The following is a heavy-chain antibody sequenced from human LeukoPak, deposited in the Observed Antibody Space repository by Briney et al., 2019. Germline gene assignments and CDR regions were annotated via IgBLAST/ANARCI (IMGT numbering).Heavy chain of an antibody. CDR1: GFTFSSYW. Sequence: SGGSLRLSCAASGFTFSSYWMSWVRQAPGKGLEWVANIKQDGSEKYYVDSVKGRFTISRDNAKNSLYLQMNSLRAEDTAVYYCARDQVVAPRFAPSYYYYYMDVWGKGTTVTISS. J-gene: IGHJ6*03. CDR2: IKQDGSEK. D-gene: IGHD2-15*01. CDR3: ARDQVVAPRFAPSYYYYYMDV. V-gene: IGHV3-7*01.